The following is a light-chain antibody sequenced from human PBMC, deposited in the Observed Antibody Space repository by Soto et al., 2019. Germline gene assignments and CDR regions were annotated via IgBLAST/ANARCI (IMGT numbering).Light chain of an antibody. CDR3: QQRSNWPST. CDR1: QXXSSY. J-gene: IGKJ4*01. CDR2: DAS. Sequence: EIVLTQSPAXXXLSPGXRAXXXXXASQXXSSYLAWYQQKPGQAPRLLIYDASNRATGIPARFSGSGSGTDFTLTITSLEPEDFAVYYCQQRSNWPSTFGGGTKVEIK. V-gene: IGKV3-11*01.